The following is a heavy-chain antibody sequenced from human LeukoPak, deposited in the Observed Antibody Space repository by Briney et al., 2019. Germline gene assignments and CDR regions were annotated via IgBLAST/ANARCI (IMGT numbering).Heavy chain of an antibody. V-gene: IGHV4-59*08. D-gene: IGHD1-26*01. J-gene: IGHJ5*02. Sequence: PSETLSLTCAVYGGSISSYYWSWIRQPPGKGLEWIGYIYYSGSTYYNPSLKSRVTISVDTSKNQFSLKLSSVTAADTAVYYCARPNGHQWELAGTDTLANWFDPWGQGTLVTVSS. CDR2: IYYSGST. CDR1: GGSISSYY. CDR3: ARPNGHQWELAGTDTLANWFDP.